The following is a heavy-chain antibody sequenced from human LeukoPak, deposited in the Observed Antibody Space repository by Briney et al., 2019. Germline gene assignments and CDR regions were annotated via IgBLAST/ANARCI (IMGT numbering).Heavy chain of an antibody. J-gene: IGHJ4*02. D-gene: IGHD2-15*01. V-gene: IGHV3-11*06. CDR1: GFPFSDYY. CDR3: ERSHCSSGSCPLDY. CDR2: ISSSSSYT. Sequence: GGALELSCAASGFPFSDYYMSLVRPAPGKGLEWVSYISSSSSYTKYADSVKGRFTTSRDNAKNSLYLQMNSLRAEDTAVYYCERSHCSSGSCPLDYWGQGTLVTVSS.